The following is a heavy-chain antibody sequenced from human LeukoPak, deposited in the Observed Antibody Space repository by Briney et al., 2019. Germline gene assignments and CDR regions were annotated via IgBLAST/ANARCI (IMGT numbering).Heavy chain of an antibody. CDR1: GYTFTGYY. CDR2: INPNSGGT. D-gene: IGHD3-22*01. CDR3: ARGSYDSSDFEYFHH. J-gene: IGHJ1*01. V-gene: IGHV1-2*02. Sequence: ASVTVSCKASGYTFTGYYMHWVRQAPGQGLEWMGWINPNSGGTNYAQKFQGRVTMTRDTSIGTAYMELNRLRSDDTAVYYCARGSYDSSDFEYFHHWGQGTLVTVSS.